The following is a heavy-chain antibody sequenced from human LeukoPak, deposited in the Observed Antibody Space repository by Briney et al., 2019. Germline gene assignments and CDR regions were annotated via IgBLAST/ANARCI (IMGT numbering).Heavy chain of an antibody. D-gene: IGHD3-22*01. Sequence: GRSLRLSCAASGFTFSNYGMHWVRQAPGKGLEWVAVISYDGKNKYYADSVKGRFTISRDNSKNTLYLQMNSLRVEDTAVYYCASHWAQLVVSDYWGQGTLVTVSS. CDR3: ASHWAQLVVSDY. V-gene: IGHV3-30*03. J-gene: IGHJ4*02. CDR2: ISYDGKNK. CDR1: GFTFSNYG.